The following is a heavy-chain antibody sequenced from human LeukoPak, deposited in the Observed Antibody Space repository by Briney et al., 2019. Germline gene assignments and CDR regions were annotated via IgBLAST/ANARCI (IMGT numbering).Heavy chain of an antibody. CDR1: GGTFSSYA. D-gene: IGHD3-22*01. CDR3: ATSFYYDSSAPPGY. V-gene: IGHV1-69*13. J-gene: IGHJ4*02. CDR2: IIPIFGTA. Sequence: ASVKVSCKASGGTFSSYAISWVRQAPGQGLEWMGGIIPIFGTANYAQKFQGRVTITADESTSTAYMELSSLRSEDTAMYYCATSFYYDSSAPPGYWGQGTLVTVSS.